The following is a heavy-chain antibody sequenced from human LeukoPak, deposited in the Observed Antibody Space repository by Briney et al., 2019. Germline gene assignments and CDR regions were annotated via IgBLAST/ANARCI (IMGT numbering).Heavy chain of an antibody. CDR2: INHSGST. CDR1: GGSFSGYY. CDR3: ARELHCGGDCYSGYFQH. J-gene: IGHJ1*01. V-gene: IGHV4-34*01. Sequence: SETLSLTCAVYGGSFSGYYWSWIRQPPGKGLEWIGEINHSGSTNYNPSLKSRVTISVDTSKNQFSLKLSSVTAADTAVYYCARELHCGGDCYSGYFQHWGPGTLVTVSS. D-gene: IGHD2-21*02.